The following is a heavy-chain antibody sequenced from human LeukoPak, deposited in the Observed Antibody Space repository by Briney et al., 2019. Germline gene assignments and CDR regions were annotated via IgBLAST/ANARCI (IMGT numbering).Heavy chain of an antibody. CDR2: ISYDGSNK. V-gene: IGHV3-30*18. CDR1: GFTFSSYG. CDR3: AKDLSSGWYFDY. Sequence: AGGSLRLSCAASGFTFSSYGMHWVRQAPGKGLEWVAVISYDGSNKYYADSVKGRFTISRDNSKNTLYLQMNSLRAKDTAVYYCAKDLSSGWYFDYWGQGTLVTVSS. J-gene: IGHJ4*02. D-gene: IGHD6-19*01.